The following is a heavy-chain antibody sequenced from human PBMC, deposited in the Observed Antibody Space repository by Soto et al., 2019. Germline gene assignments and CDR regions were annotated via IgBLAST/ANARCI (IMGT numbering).Heavy chain of an antibody. J-gene: IGHJ6*02. D-gene: IGHD2-15*01. Sequence: ASVKVSCKASGYTFTDYYIHWVRQAPGQGLEWMGWVNPNSGGTNYAQKFQGWVTMTRDTSISTVYMELSSLKSDGMAVYYCAREGAATANYGMDVWGQGTTVTVSS. CDR2: VNPNSGGT. CDR3: AREGAATANYGMDV. CDR1: GYTFTDYY. V-gene: IGHV1-2*04.